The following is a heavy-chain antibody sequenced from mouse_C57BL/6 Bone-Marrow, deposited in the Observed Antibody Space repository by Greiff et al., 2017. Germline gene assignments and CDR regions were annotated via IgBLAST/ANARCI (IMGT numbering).Heavy chain of an antibody. Sequence: EVKVVESGGGLVKPGGSLKLSCAASGFTFSSYAMSWVRQTPEKRLEWVATISDGGSYTYYPDNLKGRFTISRDNAKNNLYLQMSHLKSEDTAMYYCAREGAGDYWGQGTTLTVSS. V-gene: IGHV5-4*01. J-gene: IGHJ2*01. CDR2: ISDGGSYT. CDR3: AREGAGDY. CDR1: GFTFSSYA.